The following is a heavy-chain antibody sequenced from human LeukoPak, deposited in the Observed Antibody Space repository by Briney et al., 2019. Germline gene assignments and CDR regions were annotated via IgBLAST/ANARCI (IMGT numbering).Heavy chain of an antibody. CDR1: GFTFSSYA. V-gene: IGHV3-23*01. J-gene: IGHJ4*02. D-gene: IGHD6-19*01. CDR3: AKDSSGWYGYYLDY. CDR2: ISGSGGST. Sequence: QPGGSLRLSCAASGFTFSSYAMSWVRQAPGKGLEWVSAISGSGGSTYYADSVKGRFTISRDNSKNTLYLQMNSLRAEDTAVYYCAKDSSGWYGYYLDYWGQGTRVTVSS.